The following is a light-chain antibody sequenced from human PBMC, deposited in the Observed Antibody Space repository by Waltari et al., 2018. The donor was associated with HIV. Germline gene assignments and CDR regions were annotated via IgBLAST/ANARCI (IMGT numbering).Light chain of an antibody. CDR1: QRVDTF. CDR3: QQRADWPLT. Sequence: DIVLTQSPVTLSLSLGERATLSCRASQRVDTFLAWYQQRPGQATRLLIYDASRRASGIPARFSGTGSGTDYTLTISSVEPEDFAVYYCQQRADWPLTFGGGTRVDIK. V-gene: IGKV3-11*01. J-gene: IGKJ4*01. CDR2: DAS.